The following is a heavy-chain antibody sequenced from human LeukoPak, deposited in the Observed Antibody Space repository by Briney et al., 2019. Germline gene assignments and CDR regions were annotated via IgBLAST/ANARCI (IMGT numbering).Heavy chain of an antibody. J-gene: IGHJ5*02. CDR3: AKGTQLLEDNWFDP. CDR2: ISWNSGSI. Sequence: GGSLRLSCAASGFTFDDYAMHWVRQAPGKGLEWVSGISWNSGSIGYADSVKGRFTISRDNAKNSLYLQMNSLRAEDMALYYCAKGTQLLEDNWFDPWGQGTLVTVSS. CDR1: GFTFDDYA. D-gene: IGHD2-2*01. V-gene: IGHV3-9*03.